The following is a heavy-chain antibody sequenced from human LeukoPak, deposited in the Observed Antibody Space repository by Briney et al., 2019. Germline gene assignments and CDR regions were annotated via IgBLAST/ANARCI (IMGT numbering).Heavy chain of an antibody. CDR3: ARQRLGYYLDS. CDR2: VSFSSTYI. D-gene: IGHD5-24*01. V-gene: IGHV3-21*01. CDR1: GFRFTDYT. Sequence: GGSLRLSCAASGFRFTDYTMNWVRQAPGKGLEWVSSVSFSSTYIYYADSVKGRFTVSRDNAKNSLYLQMNTLGDGDTAVYYCARQRLGYYLDSWGQGTLVTVSS. J-gene: IGHJ4*02.